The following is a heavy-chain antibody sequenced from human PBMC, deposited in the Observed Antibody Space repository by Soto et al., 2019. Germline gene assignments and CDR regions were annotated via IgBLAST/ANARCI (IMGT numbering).Heavy chain of an antibody. D-gene: IGHD3-10*01. CDR3: AKRRERVFLTECLDY. CDR2: ISGSGGST. V-gene: IGHV3-23*01. Sequence: EVQLLESGGGLVQPGGSLRLSCAASGFTFSSYAMTWVAQAPGKGLEWVSAISGSGGSTYYADSVKGRFTISRDNSKNTLYLQMNSLRAEDTAVYYCAKRRERVFLTECLDYWGQGTLVTVSS. CDR1: GFTFSSYA. J-gene: IGHJ4*02.